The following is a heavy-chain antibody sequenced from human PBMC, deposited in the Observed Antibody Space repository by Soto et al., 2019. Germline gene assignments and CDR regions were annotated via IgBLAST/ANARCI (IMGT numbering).Heavy chain of an antibody. Sequence: GESLKISCKGSGYSFTSYWIGWVRQMPGKGLEWMGIIYPGDSDTRYSPSFQGQVTISADKSISTAYLQWSSLKASDTAMYYCARGAITMIVVVIPDAFDIWGQGTMVT. CDR3: ARGAITMIVVVIPDAFDI. J-gene: IGHJ3*02. D-gene: IGHD3-22*01. V-gene: IGHV5-51*01. CDR1: GYSFTSYW. CDR2: IYPGDSDT.